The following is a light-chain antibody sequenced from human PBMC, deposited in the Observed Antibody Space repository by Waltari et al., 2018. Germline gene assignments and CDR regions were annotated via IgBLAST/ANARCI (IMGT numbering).Light chain of an antibody. CDR3: QQCNNSPPT. V-gene: IGKV3-11*01. CDR2: DAS. CDR1: QSVSSQ. J-gene: IGKJ1*01. Sequence: EIVFTQYPATLYLSPGEGATLSCRASQSVSSQLVWYQQKRGQAPRLLIYDASNRATGIPARFSGSGSGTDFTLTISSLEPEDFAVYYCQQCNNSPPTFGQGTKVEIK.